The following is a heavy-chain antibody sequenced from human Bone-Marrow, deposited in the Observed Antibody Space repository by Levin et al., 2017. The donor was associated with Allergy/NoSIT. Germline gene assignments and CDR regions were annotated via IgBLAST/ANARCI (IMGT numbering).Heavy chain of an antibody. CDR3: PRGPRSTTMTLASFEI. J-gene: IGHJ3*02. CDR1: GFSVSRNY. V-gene: IGHV3-53*01. D-gene: IGHD3-22*01. Sequence: GGSLRLSCVASGFSVSRNYMSWVRQAPGKGLEWVSVIYTTGTTDSADSVKGRFTIPRDNSKNTLYLQMNSLRADDTAVYCCPRGPRSTTMTLASFEIWGQGTIVPVAS. CDR2: IYTTGTT.